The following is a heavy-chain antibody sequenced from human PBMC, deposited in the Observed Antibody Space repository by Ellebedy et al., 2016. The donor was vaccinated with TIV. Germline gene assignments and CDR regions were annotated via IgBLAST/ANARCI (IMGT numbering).Heavy chain of an antibody. CDR3: ARHGKGAAAEMLAFDM. CDR1: GDSISSASYF. D-gene: IGHD6-13*01. Sequence: MPSETLSLTCTVSGDSISSASYFWGWIRQPPGTGLEWIGILSNSENTYYNPSLKSRVTISEDTSKNQFSLRLSSVTAADTAVYYCARHGKGAAAEMLAFDMWGQGTLVTVTS. J-gene: IGHJ3*02. CDR2: LSNSENT. V-gene: IGHV4-39*07.